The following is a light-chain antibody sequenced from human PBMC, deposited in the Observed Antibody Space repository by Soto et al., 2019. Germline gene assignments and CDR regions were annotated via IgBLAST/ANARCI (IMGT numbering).Light chain of an antibody. V-gene: IGLV1-40*01. J-gene: IGLJ3*02. Sequence: QSVLTQPPSVSGAPGQRVNISCTGSSSNIGAGYGVHWYQQLPGTAPKLLIYGNNNRPSGVPDRFSGSKSGTSASLAITGLQAEDEADYYCQSYDSSLSGVFGGGTKLTVL. CDR2: GNN. CDR1: SSNIGAGYG. CDR3: QSYDSSLSGV.